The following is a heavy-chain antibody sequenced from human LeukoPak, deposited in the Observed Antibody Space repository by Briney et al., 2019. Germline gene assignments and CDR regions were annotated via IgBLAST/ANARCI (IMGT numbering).Heavy chain of an antibody. Sequence: SETLSLTCAVYGGSFNGYYWSWIRQPPGKGLEWIGEINHSGSTNYNPSLKSRVTISVDTSKNQFSLKLSSVTAADTAVYYCARGRDGYNYVYYYYYYMDVWGKGTTVTVSS. V-gene: IGHV4-34*01. J-gene: IGHJ6*03. D-gene: IGHD5-24*01. CDR3: ARGRDGYNYVYYYYYYMDV. CDR2: INHSGST. CDR1: GGSFNGYY.